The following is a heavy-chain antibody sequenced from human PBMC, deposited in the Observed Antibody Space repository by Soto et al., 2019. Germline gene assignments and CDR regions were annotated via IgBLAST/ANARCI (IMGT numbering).Heavy chain of an antibody. CDR2: IYYSGST. CDR3: AREYDDSSGYYYVIDY. J-gene: IGHJ4*02. D-gene: IGHD3-22*01. Sequence: SETLSLTCTVSGGSISSGGYYWSWIRQHPGKGLEWIGYIYYSGSTYYNPSLKSRVTISVDTSKNQFSLKLSSVTAADTAVYYCAREYDDSSGYYYVIDYWGQGTLVTVSS. CDR1: GGSISSGGYY. V-gene: IGHV4-31*03.